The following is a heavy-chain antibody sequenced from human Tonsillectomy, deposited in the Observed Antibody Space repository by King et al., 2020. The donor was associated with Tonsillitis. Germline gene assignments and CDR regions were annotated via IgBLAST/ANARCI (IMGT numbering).Heavy chain of an antibody. CDR1: GFTFDDYA. Sequence: VQLVESGGGLVQPGRSLRLSCAASGFTFDDYAMHWVRQAPGKGLEWVSGISWNSGSIGYADSVKGRFTISRDNAKNSLYLQMNSLRAEDTALYYCAKDLSVGNYYYGMDVWGHGTTVTVSS. J-gene: IGHJ6*02. CDR2: ISWNSGSI. V-gene: IGHV3-9*01. CDR3: AKDLSVGNYYYGMDV. D-gene: IGHD1-26*01.